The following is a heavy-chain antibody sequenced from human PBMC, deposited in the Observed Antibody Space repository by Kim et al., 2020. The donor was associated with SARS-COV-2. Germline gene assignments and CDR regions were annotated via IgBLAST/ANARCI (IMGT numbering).Heavy chain of an antibody. D-gene: IGHD1-7*01. J-gene: IGHJ5*01. CDR3: ASAGNYRFDS. V-gene: IGHV3-74*01. Sequence: NCADSVKGRFTSSRDNAKNTLYLQRHSLRVEDTAVYYCASAGNYRFDSWGQGTLVTVSS.